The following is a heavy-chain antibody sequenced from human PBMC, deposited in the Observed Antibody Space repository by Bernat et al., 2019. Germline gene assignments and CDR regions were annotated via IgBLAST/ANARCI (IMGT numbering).Heavy chain of an antibody. CDR3: AKALRRGYSNYEASYYFDY. CDR2: ISYDGSNK. Sequence: QVQLVESGGGVVQPGRSLRLSCAASGFTFSSYGMHWVRQAPGKGLEWVAVISYDGSNKYYADSVKGRFTISRDNSKNTLYLQMNSLRAEDTAVYYCAKALRRGYSNYEASYYFDYWGQGTLVTVSS. V-gene: IGHV3-30*18. D-gene: IGHD4-11*01. CDR1: GFTFSSYG. J-gene: IGHJ4*02.